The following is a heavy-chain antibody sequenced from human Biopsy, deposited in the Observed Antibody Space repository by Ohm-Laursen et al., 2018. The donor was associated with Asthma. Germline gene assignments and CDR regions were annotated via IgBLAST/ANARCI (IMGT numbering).Heavy chain of an antibody. CDR2: ISFVGSNK. J-gene: IGHJ4*02. CDR1: GFTFSNYG. Sequence: RSLRLSCSASGFTFSNYGMHWVRQAPGKGLDWVAVISFVGSNKNYTDSVKGRFTISRDNSRNTLHLQMNSLRAEDTAVYYCAKDVFPGWELRRGPDYWGQGTLVTVSS. CDR3: AKDVFPGWELRRGPDY. V-gene: IGHV3-30*18. D-gene: IGHD1-26*01.